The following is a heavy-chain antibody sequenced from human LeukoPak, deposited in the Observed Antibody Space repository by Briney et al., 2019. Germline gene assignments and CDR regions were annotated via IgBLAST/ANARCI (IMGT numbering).Heavy chain of an antibody. CDR1: GGSIRSGDYS. D-gene: IGHD4-4*01. CDR2: IYYSGST. V-gene: IGHV4-31*03. J-gene: IGHJ6*02. Sequence: SETLSLTCTVSGGSIRSGDYSWNWIRQHPGKGLEWIVYIYYSGSTYYNPSLTSRVTMSVDTSKNQFSLKLSSVTAADTAIYYCARDHTETSSLNFRNYYYYGMDIWGQGTTVIVSS. CDR3: ARDHTETSSLNFRNYYYYGMDI.